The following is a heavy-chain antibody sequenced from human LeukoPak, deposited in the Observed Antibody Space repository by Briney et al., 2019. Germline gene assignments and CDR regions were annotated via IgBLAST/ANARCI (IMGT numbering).Heavy chain of an antibody. CDR2: IYYSGST. CDR1: GGSISSGDYY. J-gene: IGHJ4*02. V-gene: IGHV4-30-4*01. Sequence: SQTLSLTCTVSGGSISSGDYYWNWIHQPPGKGLEWNGYIYYSGSTYYNPSLKSRVAISLDTSKTQFSLRLSSVTAADTAVYYCSRGLRGRSGYYFDSWGQGTLVTVSS. CDR3: SRGLRGRSGYYFDS.